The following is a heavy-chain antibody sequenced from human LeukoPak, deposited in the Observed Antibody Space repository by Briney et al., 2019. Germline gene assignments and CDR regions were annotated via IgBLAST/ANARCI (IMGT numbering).Heavy chain of an antibody. D-gene: IGHD6-19*01. CDR3: AKEGRVAVAGTNYYYYGMDV. J-gene: IGHJ6*02. V-gene: IGHV3-9*01. CDR1: GFTFDDYA. CDR2: ISWNSGSI. Sequence: GGSLRLSCAASGFTFDDYAMHWVRQAPGKGLEWASGISWNSGSIGYADSVKGRFTISRDNAKNSLYLQMNSLRAEDTALYYCAKEGRVAVAGTNYYYYGMDVWGQGTTVTVSS.